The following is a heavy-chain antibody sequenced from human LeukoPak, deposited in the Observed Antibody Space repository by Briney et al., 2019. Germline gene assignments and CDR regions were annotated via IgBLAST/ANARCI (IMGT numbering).Heavy chain of an antibody. Sequence: SETLSLTCTVSGGSISSSSYYWGWIRQPAGKGLEWIGSIYYSGSTYYNPSLKSRVTISVDTSKNQFSLKLSSVTAADTAVYYCARGWKNNRPYGDNFDYWGQGTLVTVSS. V-gene: IGHV4-39*07. CDR1: GGSISSSSYY. CDR2: IYYSGST. CDR3: ARGWKNNRPYGDNFDY. J-gene: IGHJ4*02. D-gene: IGHD4-17*01.